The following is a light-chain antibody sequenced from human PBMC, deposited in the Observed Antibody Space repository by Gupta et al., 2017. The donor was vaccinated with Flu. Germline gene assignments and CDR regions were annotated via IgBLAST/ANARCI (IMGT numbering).Light chain of an antibody. J-gene: IGKJ1*01. V-gene: IGKV3-15*01. CDR1: QSVSSN. CDR3: QQYNNWPWT. Sequence: PATRSVSPGERATLSCRASQSVSSNLAWYQQKPGQAPRLLIYGASTRATGIPGRFTGSGSGTEFTLTISSLQSEDFAVYYCQQYNNWPWTFGQGTKVEIK. CDR2: GAS.